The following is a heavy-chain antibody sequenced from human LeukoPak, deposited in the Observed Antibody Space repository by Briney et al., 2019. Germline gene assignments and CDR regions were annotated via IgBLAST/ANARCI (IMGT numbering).Heavy chain of an antibody. CDR3: ASVSPAAITWYYYYYMDV. Sequence: GGSLRLSCAASGFTFSSYSMNWVRQAPGKGLEWVSSISSSSSYIYYADSVKGRFTISRDNAKNSLYLQMNSLRAEDTAVYYCASVSPAAITWYYYYYMDVWGKGTTVTVSS. D-gene: IGHD2-2*01. V-gene: IGHV3-21*01. J-gene: IGHJ6*03. CDR1: GFTFSSYS. CDR2: ISSSSSYI.